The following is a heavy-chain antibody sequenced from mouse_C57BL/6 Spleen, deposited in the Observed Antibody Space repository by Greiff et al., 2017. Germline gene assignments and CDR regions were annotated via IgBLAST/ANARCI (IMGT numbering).Heavy chain of an antibody. V-gene: IGHV2-6*01. CDR3: ASDGGNSLFAY. D-gene: IGHD2-1*01. CDR2: IWGVGST. CDR1: GFSLTSYG. Sequence: VMLVESGPGLVAPSQSLSITCTVSGFSLTSYGVDWVRQSPGKGLEWLGVIWGVGSTNYNSALKSRLSISKDNSKSQVFLKMNSLQTDDTAMYYCASDGGNSLFAYWGQGTLVTVSA. J-gene: IGHJ3*01.